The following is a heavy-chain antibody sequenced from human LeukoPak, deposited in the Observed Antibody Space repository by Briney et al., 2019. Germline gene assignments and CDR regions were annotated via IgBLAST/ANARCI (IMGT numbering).Heavy chain of an antibody. V-gene: IGHV1-2*02. J-gene: IGHJ4*02. Sequence: GASVKVSCKASGYTFSSYGINWVRQAPGQGLEWMGWINPNSGGTNYAQKFQGRVTMTRDTSISTAYMELSRLRSDDTAVYYCARIAVAGTAPFYWGQGTLVTVSS. CDR3: ARIAVAGTAPFY. CDR2: INPNSGGT. CDR1: GYTFSSYG. D-gene: IGHD6-19*01.